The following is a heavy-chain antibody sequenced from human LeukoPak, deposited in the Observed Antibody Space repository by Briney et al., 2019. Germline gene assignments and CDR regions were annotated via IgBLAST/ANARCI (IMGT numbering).Heavy chain of an antibody. CDR3: ARDLVWFGEPKGYYNYMDV. Sequence: GGSLRLSCAASGFTFDDYGMSWVRQAPGKGLEWVSGINWNGGSTGYADSVKGRFTISRDNAKNSLYLQMNSLRAEDTALYYCARDLVWFGEPKGYYNYMDVWGKGTTVTVSS. V-gene: IGHV3-20*04. CDR1: GFTFDDYG. CDR2: INWNGGST. J-gene: IGHJ6*03. D-gene: IGHD3-10*01.